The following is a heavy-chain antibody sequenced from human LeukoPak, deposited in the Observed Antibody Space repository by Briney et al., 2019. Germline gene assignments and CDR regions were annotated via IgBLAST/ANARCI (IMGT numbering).Heavy chain of an antibody. CDR3: ARDLYSGSYYDFDY. V-gene: IGHV3-21*01. D-gene: IGHD1-26*01. CDR2: ISRSSSYI. CDR1: GFTLSSYS. J-gene: IGHJ4*02. Sequence: GGSLRLSCAASGFTLSSYSMNWVRQAPGKGLEWVSSISRSSSYIYYADSVKGRFTISRDNAKNSLYLQMNSLRVEDTAVYYCARDLYSGSYYDFDYWGQGTLVTVSS.